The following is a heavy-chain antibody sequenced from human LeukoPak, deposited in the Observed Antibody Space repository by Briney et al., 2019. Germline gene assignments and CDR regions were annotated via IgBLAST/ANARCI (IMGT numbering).Heavy chain of an antibody. V-gene: IGHV3-7*01. CDR1: GFTFSTSW. Sequence: GWSLRLSCVASGFTFSTSWMTWVRQAPGKGREGVANINQDGSEEKYADSVKGRFTIFRDNTRNSVYLQMNRLRVEDTAVYYCARDPDEWEIPPNHWGQGTLVSVSS. CDR3: ARDPDEWEIPPNH. J-gene: IGHJ4*02. D-gene: IGHD1-26*01. CDR2: INQDGSEE.